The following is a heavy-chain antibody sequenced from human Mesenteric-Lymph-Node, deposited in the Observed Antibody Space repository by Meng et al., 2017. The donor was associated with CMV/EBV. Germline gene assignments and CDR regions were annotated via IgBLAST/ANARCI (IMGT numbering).Heavy chain of an antibody. J-gene: IGHJ3*01. CDR2: INWNGANT. D-gene: IGHD3-10*01. V-gene: IGHV3-20*04. Sequence: GGSLRLSCAASGFTFDDYAVSWVRQTPGKGLEWVSGINWNGANTGYADSVKGRFTISRDNAKNSLYLQINSLRAEDTALYYCARATSSVSGAFDFWGQGTMVTVSS. CDR1: GFTFDDYA. CDR3: ARATSSVSGAFDF.